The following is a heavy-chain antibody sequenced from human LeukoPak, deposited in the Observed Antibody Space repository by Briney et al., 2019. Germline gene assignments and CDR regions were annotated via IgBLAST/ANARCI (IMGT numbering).Heavy chain of an antibody. D-gene: IGHD3-10*01. V-gene: IGHV1-8*01. J-gene: IGHJ6*03. CDR3: AVYGSGTHIWGWNYYYYMDV. Sequence: GASVKVSCKAYDYTFTSYGISWVRQAPGQGLEWMGWMNPNSGNTGYAQKFQGRVTMTRNTSISTAYMELSSLRSEDTAVYYCAVYGSGTHIWGWNYYYYMDVWGKGTTVTISS. CDR2: MNPNSGNT. CDR1: DYTFTSYG.